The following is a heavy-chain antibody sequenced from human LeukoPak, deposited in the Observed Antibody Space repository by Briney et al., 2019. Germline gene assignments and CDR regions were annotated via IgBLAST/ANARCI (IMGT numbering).Heavy chain of an antibody. CDR3: ARGRVTIFGVVIWFYYMDV. CDR1: GGSFSGYY. D-gene: IGHD3-3*01. Sequence: SETLSLTCAVYGGSFSGYYWIWIRQPPGKGLEWIGEINHSGSTNYNPSLKSRVTISVDTSKNQFSLKLSSVTAADTAVYYCARGRVTIFGVVIWFYYMDVWGKGTTVTVSS. V-gene: IGHV4-34*01. CDR2: INHSGST. J-gene: IGHJ6*03.